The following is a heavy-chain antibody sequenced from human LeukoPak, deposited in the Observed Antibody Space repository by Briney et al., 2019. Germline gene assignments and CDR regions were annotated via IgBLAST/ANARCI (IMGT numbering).Heavy chain of an antibody. D-gene: IGHD6-6*01. CDR3: AKDQAGRTFDY. V-gene: IGHV3-23*01. CDR2: ISGSGIST. Sequence: PGGSLRLSCAASGFTVSSNYMSWVRQAPGKGLEWVSAISGSGISTYYADSVEGRFTISRDNSKNTLYLQMSSLRAEDTAVYYCAKDQAGRTFDYWGQGTLVTVSS. CDR1: GFTVSSNY. J-gene: IGHJ4*02.